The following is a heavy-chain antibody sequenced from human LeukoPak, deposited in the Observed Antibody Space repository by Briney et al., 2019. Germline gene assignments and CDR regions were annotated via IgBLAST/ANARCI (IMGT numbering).Heavy chain of an antibody. V-gene: IGHV4-61*02. D-gene: IGHD2/OR15-2a*01. CDR2: IYTSGST. Sequence: PSQTLSLTCTVSGGSISSGSYYWSWIRQPAGKGLEWIGRIYTSGSTNYNPSLKSRVTISVDTSKNQFSLKLSSVTAADTAVYYCAIPSRTTWDAFDIWGQGTMVTVSS. CDR3: AIPSRTTWDAFDI. CDR1: GGSISSGSYY. J-gene: IGHJ3*02.